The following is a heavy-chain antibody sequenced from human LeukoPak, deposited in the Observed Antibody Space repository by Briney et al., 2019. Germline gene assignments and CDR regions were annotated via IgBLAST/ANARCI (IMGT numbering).Heavy chain of an antibody. D-gene: IGHD3-3*01. V-gene: IGHV1-69*04. CDR2: IIPILGIA. CDR3: ARAPTYDFWLDV. CDR1: GGTFSSYA. J-gene: IGHJ6*04. Sequence: ASVKVSCKASGGTFSSYAISWVRQAPGQGLEWMGRIIPILGIANYAQKFQGRVTITTDESTSTAYMELSSLRSEDTAVYYCARAPTYDFWLDVWGKGTTVTVSS.